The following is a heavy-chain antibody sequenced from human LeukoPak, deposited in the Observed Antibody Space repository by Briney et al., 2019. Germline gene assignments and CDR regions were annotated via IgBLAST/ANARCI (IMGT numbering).Heavy chain of an antibody. Sequence: APVKVSCKASGYTFTSYGISWLRQAPGQGLQWMGIINPSGGSTTYAQKFQGRVTMTRDTPAVTAYMELSSLRSEDTAVYYCARGKAASGDVFDFWGQGTMVAVSS. CDR2: INPSGGST. J-gene: IGHJ3*01. V-gene: IGHV1-46*01. CDR1: GYTFTSYG. CDR3: ARGKAASGDVFDF. D-gene: IGHD2-15*01.